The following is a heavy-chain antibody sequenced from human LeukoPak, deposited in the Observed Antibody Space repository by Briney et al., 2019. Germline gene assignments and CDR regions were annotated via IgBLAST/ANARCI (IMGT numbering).Heavy chain of an antibody. CDR3: ARDSGSSPIFFDY. CDR1: GFTFSSYS. D-gene: IGHD1-26*01. V-gene: IGHV3-21*01. J-gene: IGHJ4*02. CDR2: ISSSSSYI. Sequence: PGGSLRLSCAASGFTFSSYSMNWVRQAPGKGLEWVSSISSSSSYIYYADSVKGRFTISRDNAKNSLYLQMNSLRAEDTAVYYCARDSGSSPIFFDYWGQGTLVTVSS.